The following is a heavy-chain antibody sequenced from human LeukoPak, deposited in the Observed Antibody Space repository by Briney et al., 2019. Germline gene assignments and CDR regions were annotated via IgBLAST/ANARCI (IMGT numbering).Heavy chain of an antibody. Sequence: SVKVSCKASGGTFISYAISWVRQAPGQGLEWMGRIIPILGIANYAQKFQGRVTITADKSTSTAYMELSSLRSEDTAVYYCARVGPSGMLIDYWGQGTLVTVSS. CDR1: GGTFISYA. CDR3: ARVGPSGMLIDY. V-gene: IGHV1-69*04. D-gene: IGHD3-10*01. CDR2: IIPILGIA. J-gene: IGHJ4*02.